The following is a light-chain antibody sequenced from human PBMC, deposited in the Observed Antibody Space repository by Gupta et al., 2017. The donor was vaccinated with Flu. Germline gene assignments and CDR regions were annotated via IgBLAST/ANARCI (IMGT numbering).Light chain of an antibody. CDR3: QQYSSFWT. V-gene: IGKV1-5*03. CDR2: EAS. J-gene: IGKJ1*01. Sequence: DIQMTQSPSTLAASVGDRVSITCRASQSIDNRLAWYQQKPGKPPQVLIYEASNSQSGVPRRFSGSGSGTEFTLTISSLHPDDVATYYCQQYSSFWTFGQGTKVEI. CDR1: QSIDNR.